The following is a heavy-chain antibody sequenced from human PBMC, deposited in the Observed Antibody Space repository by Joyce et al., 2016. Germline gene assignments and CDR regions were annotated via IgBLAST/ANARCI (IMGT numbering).Heavy chain of an antibody. CDR2: LSSSSSYI. Sequence: EVQLVESGGGLVKPGGSLRLSCAASGFTFSSYSMSWVSQAPGKGLGWVSSLSSSSSYIKYTDSVKGRFTIPRNNAKNSLYLQMNSLRVEDTAVYYCARSSYTNGIFDYWGQGTLVTVSS. CDR3: ARSSYTNGIFDY. CDR1: GFTFSSYS. D-gene: IGHD2-8*01. J-gene: IGHJ4*02. V-gene: IGHV3-21*01.